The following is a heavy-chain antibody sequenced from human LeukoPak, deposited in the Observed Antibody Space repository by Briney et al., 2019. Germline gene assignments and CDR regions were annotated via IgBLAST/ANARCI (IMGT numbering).Heavy chain of an antibody. V-gene: IGHV3-21*01. Sequence: PGGSLRLSCAASGFTFSSYSMSWVRQAPGKGLEWVSSINSSSSYIYYADSVKGRFTISRDNAKNSLYLQMNSLRAEDTAVYYCARDYSGESYFDYWGQGTLVTVSS. D-gene: IGHD1-26*01. CDR3: ARDYSGESYFDY. J-gene: IGHJ4*02. CDR1: GFTFSSYS. CDR2: INSSSSYI.